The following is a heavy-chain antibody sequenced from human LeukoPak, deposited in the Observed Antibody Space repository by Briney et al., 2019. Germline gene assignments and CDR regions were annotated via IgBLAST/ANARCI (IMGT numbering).Heavy chain of an antibody. V-gene: IGHV7-4-1*02. Sequence: ASVKVSCKASGYTFSSYAMNWVRQAPGQGLEWMGWINTNTGNPTYAQGFTGRFVFSLDTSVCTAYLQISSLKAEDTAVYYCARDQVVVPPYFDYWGQGTLVTVSS. J-gene: IGHJ4*02. CDR1: GYTFSSYA. CDR3: ARDQVVVPPYFDY. D-gene: IGHD2-21*01. CDR2: INTNTGNP.